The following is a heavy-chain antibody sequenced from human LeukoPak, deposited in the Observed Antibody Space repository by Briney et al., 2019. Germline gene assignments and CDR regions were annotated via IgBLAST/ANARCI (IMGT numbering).Heavy chain of an antibody. D-gene: IGHD2-15*01. J-gene: IGHJ6*02. CDR1: GFTFSSYA. CDR3: ARRDGNRYCSGGSCYSQDYYYYYGMDV. V-gene: IGHV3-7*05. Sequence: GGSLRLSCVASGFTFSSYAMSWVRQAPGKGLEWVANIKQDGSEKYYVDSVKGRFTISRDNAKNSLYLQMNSLRAEDTAVYYCARRDGNRYCSGGSCYSQDYYYYYGMDVWGQGTTVTVSS. CDR2: IKQDGSEK.